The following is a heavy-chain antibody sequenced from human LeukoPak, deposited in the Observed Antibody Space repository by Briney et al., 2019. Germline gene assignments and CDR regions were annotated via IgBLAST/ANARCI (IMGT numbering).Heavy chain of an antibody. CDR2: ISSSGSSI. CDR3: ARGTAAAKIDY. D-gene: IGHD6-13*01. J-gene: IGHJ4*02. Sequence: GGSRRLSCAASGFTFTSYSMNWVRQAPGKGLEWVSSISSSGSSIYYADSVKGRFTISRDNAKNSLYLQMNSLRAEDTAVYYCARGTAAAKIDYWGQGTLVTVSS. CDR1: GFTFTSYS. V-gene: IGHV3-21*01.